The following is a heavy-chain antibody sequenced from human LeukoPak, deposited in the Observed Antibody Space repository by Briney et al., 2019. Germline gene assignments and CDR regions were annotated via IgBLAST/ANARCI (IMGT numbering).Heavy chain of an antibody. CDR1: GGSISSYY. V-gene: IGHV4-59*01. CDR3: ARGGPDYFGMDV. CDR2: IYYSGST. J-gene: IGHJ6*02. Sequence: SETLSLTCTVSGGSISSYYWSWIRQPPGKGLEWIGYIYYSGSTNYNPSLKSRVTISVDTSKNQFSLKLSSVTAADTAVYYCARGGPDYFGMDVWGQGTRVTVSS.